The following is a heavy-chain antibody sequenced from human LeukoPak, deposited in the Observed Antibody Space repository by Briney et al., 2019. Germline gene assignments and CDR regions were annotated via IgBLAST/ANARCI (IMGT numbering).Heavy chain of an antibody. V-gene: IGHV3-7*01. CDR3: ARESFAARWD. CDR1: GFTFSSYW. J-gene: IGHJ4*02. Sequence: GGSLRLSCAASGFTFSSYWMSWVRQAPGKGLEWVANIKQDGSEKSYVDSVKGRFTISRDNANNLLYLQMNSLRAEDTAVYYCARESFAARWDWGQGTLVTVSS. CDR2: IKQDGSEK. D-gene: IGHD6-6*01.